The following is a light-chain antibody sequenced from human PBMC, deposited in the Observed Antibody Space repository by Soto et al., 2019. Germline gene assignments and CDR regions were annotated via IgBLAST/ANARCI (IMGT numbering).Light chain of an antibody. CDR2: GAS. CDR1: QSVSSSY. Sequence: EIVLTQSPGTLSLSPGERATLSCRASQSVSSSYLAWYQQKPGQAPRLLIYGASSRATAIPDRFRGSGSGTDFIVTISRLVPEDFAVYFCRQYGSLPPTFGQGTRVEIQ. J-gene: IGKJ1*01. CDR3: RQYGSLPPT. V-gene: IGKV3-20*01.